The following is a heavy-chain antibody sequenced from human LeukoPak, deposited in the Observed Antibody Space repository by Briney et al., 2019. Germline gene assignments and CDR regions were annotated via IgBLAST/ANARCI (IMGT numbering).Heavy chain of an antibody. J-gene: IGHJ3*02. V-gene: IGHV4-39*01. CDR3: ARTPGITMIVVVRGDAFDI. CDR1: GGSISSSSYY. D-gene: IGHD3-22*01. CDR2: IYYSGSN. Sequence: SETLSLTCTVSGGSISSSSYYWGWIRQPPGKGLEWIGSIYYSGSNYYNPSLKSRVTISVDTSKNQFSLKLSSVTAADTAVYYCARTPGITMIVVVRGDAFDIWGQGTMVTVSS.